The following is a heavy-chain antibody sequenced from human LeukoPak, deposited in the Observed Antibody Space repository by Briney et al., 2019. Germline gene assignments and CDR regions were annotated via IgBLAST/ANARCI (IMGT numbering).Heavy chain of an antibody. J-gene: IGHJ3*02. CDR2: IRYDGSNN. Sequence: PGGSLRLSCAASGFTFRSYGMNWVRQAPGKGLEWVAFIRYDGSNNDYADSVKGRFTISRDNSKNTLYLQMDSLRAADTAVYYCARAVSSASPASDIWGQGTMVTVS. D-gene: IGHD6-19*01. CDR3: ARAVSSASPASDI. CDR1: GFTFRSYG. V-gene: IGHV3-30*02.